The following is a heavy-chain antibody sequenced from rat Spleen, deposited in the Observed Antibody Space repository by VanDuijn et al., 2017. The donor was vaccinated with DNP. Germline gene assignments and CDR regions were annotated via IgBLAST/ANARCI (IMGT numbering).Heavy chain of an antibody. CDR2: ISYDGSTT. V-gene: IGHV5-7*01. D-gene: IGHD1-4*01. CDR1: RFTFSDYN. CDR3: ARHEPVNWFAY. J-gene: IGHJ3*01. Sequence: EVQLVESGGGLVQPGRSLKLSCAASRFTFSDYNMAWVRQAPKKGLEWVATISYDGSTTYYRDSVRGRFTISRDNAKSTLYLQMDSLGSEDTATYYCARHEPVNWFAYWGQGTLVTVSS.